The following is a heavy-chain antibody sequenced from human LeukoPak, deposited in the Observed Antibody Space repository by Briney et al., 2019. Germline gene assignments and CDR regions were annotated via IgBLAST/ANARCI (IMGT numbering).Heavy chain of an antibody. Sequence: SQTLSLTCTVSGGSISSGGYYWSWIRQHPGKGLEWIGYIYYSGSTYYNPSLKSRVTISVDTSKNQFSLKLSSVTAADTAVYYCARETMMYVGTYYFDYWGQGTLVTVSS. CDR2: IYYSGST. D-gene: IGHD3-22*01. CDR3: ARETMMYVGTYYFDY. CDR1: GGSISSGGYY. J-gene: IGHJ4*02. V-gene: IGHV4-31*03.